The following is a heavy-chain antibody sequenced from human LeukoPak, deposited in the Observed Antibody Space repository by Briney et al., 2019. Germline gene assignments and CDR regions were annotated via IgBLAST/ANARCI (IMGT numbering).Heavy chain of an antibody. Sequence: PSETLSRTCAVYGGSCSGYYWSWIRQPPGKGLEWIGEINHSGSTNYNPSLKSRVTISVDTSKNEFSLKLSPVTAADTAVYYCARGYSSGWYNYYYMDVWGKGTTVTVSS. D-gene: IGHD6-19*01. CDR3: ARGYSSGWYNYYYMDV. CDR2: INHSGST. V-gene: IGHV4-34*01. CDR1: GGSCSGYY. J-gene: IGHJ6*03.